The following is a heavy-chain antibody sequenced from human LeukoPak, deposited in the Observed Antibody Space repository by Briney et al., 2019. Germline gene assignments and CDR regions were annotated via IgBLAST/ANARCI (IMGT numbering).Heavy chain of an antibody. CDR1: GGSISSGGYY. D-gene: IGHD3-22*01. CDR2: IYYSGST. J-gene: IGHJ4*02. CDR3: AREGDYDSSGFSLFDY. V-gene: IGHV4-31*03. Sequence: PSETLSLTCTVSGGSISSGGYYWSWIRQHPGKGLEWIGYIYYSGSTYYNPSLKSRVTISVDTSKNQFSLKLSSVTAADTAVYYCAREGDYDSSGFSLFDYWGQGTLVTVSS.